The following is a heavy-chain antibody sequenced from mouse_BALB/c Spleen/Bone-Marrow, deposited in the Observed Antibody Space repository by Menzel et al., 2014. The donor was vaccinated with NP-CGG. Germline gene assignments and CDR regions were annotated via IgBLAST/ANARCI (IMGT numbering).Heavy chain of an antibody. J-gene: IGHJ4*01. CDR1: GFTFSNYW. V-gene: IGHV6-6*02. D-gene: IGHD2-1*01. CDR3: TRGIYYGNFYAMDY. CDR2: IRLKSNNYAT. Sequence: EVQLQQSGGGLVQPGGSMKLSCVASGFTFSNYWMNWVRQSPEKGLEWVAEIRLKSNNYATHYAESVKGRFTISRDDSKSSVDLQMNNLRAEDTGIYYCTRGIYYGNFYAMDYWGQGTSVTVSS.